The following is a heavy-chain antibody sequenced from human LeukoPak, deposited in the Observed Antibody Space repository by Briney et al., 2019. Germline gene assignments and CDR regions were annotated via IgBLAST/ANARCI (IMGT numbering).Heavy chain of an antibody. CDR1: GFTFGSYG. CDR3: AKDSEYQLLYFEYYFDC. J-gene: IGHJ4*02. D-gene: IGHD2-2*02. V-gene: IGHV3-30*02. Sequence: GGSLRLSCAASGFTFGSYGMHWVRQAPGKGLEWVAFIRYDGSNKYYADSVKGRFTISRDNSKNTLYLQMNSLRAEDTAVYYCAKDSEYQLLYFEYYFDCWGQGTLVTVSS. CDR2: IRYDGSNK.